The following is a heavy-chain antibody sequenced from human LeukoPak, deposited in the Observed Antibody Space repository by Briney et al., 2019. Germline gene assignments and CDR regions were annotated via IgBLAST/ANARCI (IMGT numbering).Heavy chain of an antibody. D-gene: IGHD6-13*01. CDR1: GGSISSHY. J-gene: IGHJ4*02. CDR2: IYTSGST. Sequence: SETLSLTFTVSGGSISSHYWSWIRQPAGKGLEWIGRIYTSGSTNYNPSLKSRVTMSVDTSKNQFSLKLSSVTAADTAVYYCAGSSSWSHFGYWGQGTLVTVSS. CDR3: AGSSSWSHFGY. V-gene: IGHV4-4*07.